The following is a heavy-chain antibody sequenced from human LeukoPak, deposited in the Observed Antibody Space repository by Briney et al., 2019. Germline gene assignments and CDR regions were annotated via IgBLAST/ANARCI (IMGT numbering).Heavy chain of an antibody. CDR3: ARAYPTTARYNWFDP. J-gene: IGHJ5*02. D-gene: IGHD4-17*01. V-gene: IGHV4-61*02. CDR2: IYTNGTSGST. Sequence: SQTLSLTCTVSGGSISSGSYYWSWLRQPAWKGLEGIGRIYTNGTSGSTNYNPSLKSRVTISVDTSKNQFSLKLSSVTAADTAVYYCARAYPTTARYNWFDPWGQGTLVTVSS. CDR1: GGSISSGSYY.